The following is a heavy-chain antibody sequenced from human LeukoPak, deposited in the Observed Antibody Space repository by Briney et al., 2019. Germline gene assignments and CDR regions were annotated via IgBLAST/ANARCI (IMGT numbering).Heavy chain of an antibody. J-gene: IGHJ5*02. CDR2: ISYDGSNK. CDR3: ARGSSTTTPLSYNWFDP. V-gene: IGHV3-30-3*01. D-gene: IGHD2-2*01. Sequence: PGGSLRLSCAASGFTFSSYAMHWVRQAPGKGLEWVAVISYDGSNKYYADSVKGRFTISRDNAKNSLCLQMNSLRAEDTAVYYCARGSSTTTPLSYNWFDPWGQGTLVTVSS. CDR1: GFTFSSYA.